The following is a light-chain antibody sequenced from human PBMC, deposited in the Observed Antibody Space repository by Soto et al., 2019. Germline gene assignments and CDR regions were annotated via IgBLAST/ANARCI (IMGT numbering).Light chain of an antibody. CDR2: TAS. V-gene: IGKV1-9*01. CDR3: QQIYTYPLT. J-gene: IGKJ4*01. CDR1: QGISTY. Sequence: DIPLTQSPSFLSASVGDRVTITCRASQGISTYLVWYQHKTGKAPNLLIYTASTLQSGVPSRFTGSGSGTEFTLTISSLLPEDFATYYCQQIYTYPLTFGGGTKVEIK.